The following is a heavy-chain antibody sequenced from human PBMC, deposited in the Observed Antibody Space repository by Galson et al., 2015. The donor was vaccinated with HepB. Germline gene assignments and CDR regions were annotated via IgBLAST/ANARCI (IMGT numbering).Heavy chain of an antibody. D-gene: IGHD2-2*01. CDR2: ISYDGSNK. CDR1: GFTFSSYA. Sequence: SLRLSCAASGFTFSSYAMHWVRQAPGKGLEWVAVISYDGSNKYYADSVKGRFTISRDNSKNTLYLQMNSLRAEDTAVYYCARDHSFNIVVVPGYFDYWGQGTLVTVSS. CDR3: ARDHSFNIVVVPGYFDY. V-gene: IGHV3-30*04. J-gene: IGHJ4*02.